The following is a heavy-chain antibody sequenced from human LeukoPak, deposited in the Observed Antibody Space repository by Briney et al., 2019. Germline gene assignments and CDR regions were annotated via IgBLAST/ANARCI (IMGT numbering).Heavy chain of an antibody. J-gene: IGHJ4*02. Sequence: ASVKVSCKASGYTFTSYGISWVRQAPGQGLEWMGWISAYNGNTNYAQKLQGRVTMTTDTSTSTAYMELRSLRSDDTAVYYCARTILWDSSGNRVPYYFDYWGQGTLVTVSS. V-gene: IGHV1-18*01. CDR2: ISAYNGNT. CDR3: ARTILWDSSGNRVPYYFDY. CDR1: GYTFTSYG. D-gene: IGHD3-22*01.